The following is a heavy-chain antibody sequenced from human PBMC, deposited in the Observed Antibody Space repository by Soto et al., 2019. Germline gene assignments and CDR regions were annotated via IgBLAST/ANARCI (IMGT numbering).Heavy chain of an antibody. CDR3: ARDPKLAAAGNFY. CDR2: ISSSSSYI. J-gene: IGHJ4*02. D-gene: IGHD6-13*01. Sequence: PGGSLRLSCAASGFTFSSYSMNWVRQAPGKGLEWVSSISSSSSYIYYADSVKGRFTISRDNAKNSLYLQMNSLRAEDTAVYYCARDPKLAAAGNFYWGQGTLVTVSS. V-gene: IGHV3-21*01. CDR1: GFTFSSYS.